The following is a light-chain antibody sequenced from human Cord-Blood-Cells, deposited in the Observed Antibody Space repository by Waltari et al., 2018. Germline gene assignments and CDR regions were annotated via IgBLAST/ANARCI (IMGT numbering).Light chain of an antibody. CDR1: SSDVGGYNY. Sequence: QSALTQPRSVSGSPGQSVTIPCTGTSSDVGGYNYVSWYQQHPGKAPKLIIYDVSKRPSGVPDRCSGSKSGNTASLTISGLQAEDEADYYCCSYAGSYTLVFGTGTKVTVL. CDR2: DVS. J-gene: IGLJ1*01. CDR3: CSYAGSYTLV. V-gene: IGLV2-11*01.